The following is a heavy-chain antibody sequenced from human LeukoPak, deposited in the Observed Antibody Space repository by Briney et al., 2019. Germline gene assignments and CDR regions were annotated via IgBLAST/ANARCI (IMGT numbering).Heavy chain of an antibody. CDR1: GFTFSSYW. CDR3: ARDLVYGSGSYWYDAFDI. D-gene: IGHD3-10*01. Sequence: PGGSLRLSCGASGFTFSSYWMHWVRQAPGKGLVWVSRIRPDGTGTNYADSVKGRFTISRDNAKNTLYLQMNSLRAEDTAVYYCARDLVYGSGSYWYDAFDIWGQGTMVTVSS. CDR2: IRPDGTGT. V-gene: IGHV3-74*01. J-gene: IGHJ3*02.